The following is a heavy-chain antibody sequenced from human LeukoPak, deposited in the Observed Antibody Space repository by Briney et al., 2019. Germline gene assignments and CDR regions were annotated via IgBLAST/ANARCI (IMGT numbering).Heavy chain of an antibody. CDR3: AREQRHSYGPTYYGMDV. V-gene: IGHV4-61*01. CDR1: GGSIISSSYY. J-gene: IGHJ6*02. Sequence: PSETLSLTCTVSGGSIISSSYYWGWIRQPPGKGLEWVGYIYYSGSTNYNPSLESRVTISVDTSKNQFSLKLSSVTAADTAVYYCAREQRHSYGPTYYGMDVWGQGTTVTVSS. CDR2: IYYSGST. D-gene: IGHD5-18*01.